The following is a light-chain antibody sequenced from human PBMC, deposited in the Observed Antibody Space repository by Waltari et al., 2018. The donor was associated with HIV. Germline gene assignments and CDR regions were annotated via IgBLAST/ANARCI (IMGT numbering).Light chain of an antibody. V-gene: IGLV1-47*01. CDR3: VAWDDTLSGHVV. CDR1: SSHIGTNY. CDR2: RNT. Sequence: QSVLTQPPSASGTPGQRVTISCSGSSSHIGTNYVYWYQHIPGTAPKLLIYRNTQRPSGVPDRFSGSKSGTSASLAISGLRSDDEADYYCVAWDDTLSGHVVIGGGTKLTVL. J-gene: IGLJ2*01.